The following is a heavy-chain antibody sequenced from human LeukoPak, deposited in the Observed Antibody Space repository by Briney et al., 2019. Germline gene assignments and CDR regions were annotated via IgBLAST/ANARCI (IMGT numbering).Heavy chain of an antibody. CDR1: GGSISSGGYY. Sequence: SETLSLTCTVSGGSISSGGYYWSWIRQPPGKGLEWIGYIYYSGSTNYNPSLKSRVTISVDTSKNQFSLKLSSVTAADTAVYYCARGVYGPRYFDYWGQGTLVTVSP. V-gene: IGHV4-61*08. CDR2: IYYSGST. J-gene: IGHJ4*02. D-gene: IGHD3-10*01. CDR3: ARGVYGPRYFDY.